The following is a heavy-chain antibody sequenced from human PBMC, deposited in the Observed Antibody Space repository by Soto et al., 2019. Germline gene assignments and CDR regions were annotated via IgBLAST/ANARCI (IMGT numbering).Heavy chain of an antibody. CDR1: GGSISSGDSY. J-gene: IGHJ6*02. CDR2: IYHSGST. V-gene: IGHV4-30-4*01. CDR3: AREGAASHSYYYGTDV. Sequence: PSETLSLTCTVSGGSISSGDSYWIWIRQSPGKGLEWIGYIYHSGSTYYKSSFRGRVTISVDTSKNQFSLNLNSVTAADTAVYFCAREGAASHSYYYGTDVWGQGTTVTVSS. D-gene: IGHD3-16*01.